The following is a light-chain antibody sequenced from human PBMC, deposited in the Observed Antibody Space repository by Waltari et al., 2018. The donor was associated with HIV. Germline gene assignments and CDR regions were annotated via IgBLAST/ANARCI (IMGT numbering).Light chain of an antibody. CDR3: ATWDSSLSVGVV. Sequence: QSVLTQPPSVSAAPGQKVTISCSGSSSNIGNNFVSWYQQLPGTAPKLLIYESNKRPSGSPDRFGGSKSGTAATLGITGLQTGDEADYYCATWDSSLSVGVVFGGGTKLTVL. V-gene: IGLV1-51*02. CDR1: SSNIGNNF. CDR2: ESN. J-gene: IGLJ2*01.